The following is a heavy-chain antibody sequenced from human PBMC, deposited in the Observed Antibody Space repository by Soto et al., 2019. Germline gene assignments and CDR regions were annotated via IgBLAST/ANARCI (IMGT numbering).Heavy chain of an antibody. V-gene: IGHV3-23*01. CDR2: VSGNDGTT. Sequence: GGSLRLSCAASGFSFSNYAMSWVRQAPGKGLEWVSVVSGNDGTTYYADSVKGRFTGSRDNSKNTLDLQMNSLRAEDTAVYYCVRHFYDSRAHAYWGRGTLVTVSS. CDR3: VRHFYDSRAHAY. D-gene: IGHD3-22*01. J-gene: IGHJ4*02. CDR1: GFSFSNYA.